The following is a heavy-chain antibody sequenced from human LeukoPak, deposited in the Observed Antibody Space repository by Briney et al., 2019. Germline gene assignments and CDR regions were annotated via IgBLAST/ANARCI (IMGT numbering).Heavy chain of an antibody. D-gene: IGHD3-16*02. Sequence: SETLSLTCAVYGGSFSGYYWSWTRQPPGKGLEWIEEINHSGSTNYNPSLKSRVTISVDTSENQFSLKLSSVTAADTAVYYCARSYYDYVWGSYRGKAYFDYWGQGTLVTVSS. V-gene: IGHV4-34*01. J-gene: IGHJ4*02. CDR2: INHSGST. CDR1: GGSFSGYY. CDR3: ARSYYDYVWGSYRGKAYFDY.